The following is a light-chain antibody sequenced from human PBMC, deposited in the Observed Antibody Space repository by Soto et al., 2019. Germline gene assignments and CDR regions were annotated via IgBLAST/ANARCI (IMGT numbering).Light chain of an antibody. CDR2: EVS. CDR1: SSDVGGYNY. CDR3: SSYAGSNKVL. Sequence: QSALTQPPSASGSPGQSVTFSCTGTSSDVGGYNYVSWYQHHPGKAPKLMIYEVSKRPSGVPDRFSGSKSGNTASLTVSGLQAEDEADVYCSSYAGSNKVLFGGGTKVTVL. J-gene: IGLJ2*01. V-gene: IGLV2-8*01.